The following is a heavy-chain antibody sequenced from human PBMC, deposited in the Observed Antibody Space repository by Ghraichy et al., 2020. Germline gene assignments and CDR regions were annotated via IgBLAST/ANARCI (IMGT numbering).Heavy chain of an antibody. Sequence: SETLSLTCSVSGASVNSGSYYWSWIRQSPGKGLEWIGYVSFTESITYNPSLKSRATISRDTSKNQFSLRLASVTAADTAIYFCARDKDWFYFGLWGPGTQVAVSS. CDR1: GASVNSGSYY. D-gene: IGHD3/OR15-3a*01. CDR2: VSFTESI. CDR3: ARDKDWFYFGL. V-gene: IGHV4-61*01. J-gene: IGHJ4*02.